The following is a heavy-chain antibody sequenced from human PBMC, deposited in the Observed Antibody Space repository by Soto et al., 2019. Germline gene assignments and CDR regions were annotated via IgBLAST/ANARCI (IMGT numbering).Heavy chain of an antibody. CDR3: ARGGEIFGVVIISWFDP. Sequence: ASVKVSCKTSGYTFTSYYMHWVRQAPGQGLEWMGIINPSGGTTNYAQKFQGRVTMTRDTSTSTVYMELNSLRSEDTAVYYCARGGEIFGVVIISWFDPWGQGTLVTVS. V-gene: IGHV1-46*01. CDR1: GYTFTSYY. D-gene: IGHD3-3*01. J-gene: IGHJ5*02. CDR2: INPSGGTT.